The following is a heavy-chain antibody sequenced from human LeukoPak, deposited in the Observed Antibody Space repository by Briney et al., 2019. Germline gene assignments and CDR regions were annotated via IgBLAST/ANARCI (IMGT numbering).Heavy chain of an antibody. CDR2: ISAYNGNT. D-gene: IGHD3-22*01. J-gene: IGHJ5*02. CDR1: GYTFTSYG. Sequence: ASVKVSCKAAGYTFTSYGISWVRQAPGQGLERMGWISAYNGNTNYAQKLQGRVTMTTDTSTSTAYMELRSLRSDDTAVYYCARDPTGAYYYDSSGYYLGWFDPWGQGTLVTVSS. V-gene: IGHV1-18*01. CDR3: ARDPTGAYYYDSSGYYLGWFDP.